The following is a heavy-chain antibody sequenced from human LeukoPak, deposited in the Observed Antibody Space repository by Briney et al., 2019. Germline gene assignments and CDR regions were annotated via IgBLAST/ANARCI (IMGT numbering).Heavy chain of an antibody. CDR1: GYTFTSYD. D-gene: IGHD3-3*01. CDR2: MNPNSGNT. Sequence: ASVKVSCKASGYTFTSYDINWVRQATGQGLEWMGWMNPNSGNTGYAQKFQGRVTMTRNTSISTAYMELSSLRSEDTAVYYCAREDWSGYLRSAYYYYGMDVWGQGTTVTVSS. V-gene: IGHV1-8*01. J-gene: IGHJ6*02. CDR3: AREDWSGYLRSAYYYYGMDV.